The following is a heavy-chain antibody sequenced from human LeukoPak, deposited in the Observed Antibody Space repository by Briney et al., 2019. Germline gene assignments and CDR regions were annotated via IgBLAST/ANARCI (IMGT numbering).Heavy chain of an antibody. CDR3: ARGGWRLDY. CDR1: GGFISSYY. CDR2: IYYTGTT. Sequence: SETLSLTCTVSGGFISSYYWYWIRQPPGKGLEWIGYIYYTGTTNYNPSLKSRVTISVDTSKNQFSLKLSSVTAADTAVYYCARGGWRLDYWGQGTLVTVSS. J-gene: IGHJ4*02. D-gene: IGHD2-15*01. V-gene: IGHV4-59*01.